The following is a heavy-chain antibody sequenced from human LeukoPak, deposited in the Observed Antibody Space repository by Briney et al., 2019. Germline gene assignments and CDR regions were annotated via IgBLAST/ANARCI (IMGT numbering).Heavy chain of an antibody. D-gene: IGHD6-13*01. CDR3: AKKTPGTHPFDS. V-gene: IGHV3-23*01. CDR1: GFTFSSSA. Sequence: GGSLRLSCAASGFTFSSSAMNWVRQAPGKGLEWVLASGTAGDTYYADSVRGRFTISRDDSKNTLFLQMTSLRAEDTAVYYCAKKTPGTHPFDSWGQGTLVTVSP. CDR2: SGTAGDT. J-gene: IGHJ4*02.